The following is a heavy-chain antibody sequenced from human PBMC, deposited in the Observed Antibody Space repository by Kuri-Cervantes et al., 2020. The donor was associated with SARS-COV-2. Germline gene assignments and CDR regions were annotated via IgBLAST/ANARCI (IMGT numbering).Heavy chain of an antibody. D-gene: IGHD4-17*01. V-gene: IGHV5-51*07. Sequence: GGSLRLSCKGSGYSFTSYWIGWVHQMPGKGLEWMGIIYPGDSDTRYSPSFQGQVTISADKPISTAYLQWNSLKASDTAMYYCARRAADYEWFDPWGQGTLVTVSS. CDR1: GYSFTSYW. CDR2: IYPGDSDT. CDR3: ARRAADYEWFDP. J-gene: IGHJ5*02.